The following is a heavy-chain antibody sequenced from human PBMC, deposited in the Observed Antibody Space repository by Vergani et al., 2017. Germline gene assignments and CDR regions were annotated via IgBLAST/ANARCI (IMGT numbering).Heavy chain of an antibody. V-gene: IGHV3-23*01. D-gene: IGHD4-11*01. CDR2: ISGSGGSK. CDR3: ALLQNAFDI. J-gene: IGHJ3*02. Sequence: EVQLLESGGGLVQPGGSLSLPCAASGFPFRSYAMSWVRPAPGKGLEGVSAISGSGGSKYYADSVKGRFTISRDNSKNTLYLQMNSLRAEDTAVYYCALLQNAFDIWGQGTMVTVSS. CDR1: GFPFRSYA.